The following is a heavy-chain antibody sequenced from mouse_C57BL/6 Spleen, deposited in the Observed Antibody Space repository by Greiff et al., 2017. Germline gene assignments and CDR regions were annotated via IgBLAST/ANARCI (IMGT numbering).Heavy chain of an antibody. D-gene: IGHD2-9*01. J-gene: IGHJ2*01. CDR2: INPSNGGT. CDR3: ARGEPTMVTTAD. CDR1: GYTFTSYW. Sequence: QVQLLQPGTELVKPGASVKLSCKASGYTFTSYWMHWVKQRPGQGLEWIGNINPSNGGTNYNEKFKSKATLTVDKSSSTAYMQLSSLTSEDSAVYYCARGEPTMVTTADWGQGTTLTVSS. V-gene: IGHV1-53*01.